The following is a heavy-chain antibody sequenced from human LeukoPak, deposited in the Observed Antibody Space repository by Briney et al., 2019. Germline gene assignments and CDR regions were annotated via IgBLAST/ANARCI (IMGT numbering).Heavy chain of an antibody. J-gene: IGHJ6*03. V-gene: IGHV1-24*01. CDR2: FDPEDGET. CDR1: GYTLTELS. Sequence: ASVKVSCKVSGYTLTELSMHWVRQAPGKGLEWMGGFDPEDGETIYAQKFQGRVTMTTDTSTSTAYMELRSLRSDDTAVYYCARNMWGYSYGDYYYYYMDVWGKGTTVTVSS. D-gene: IGHD5-18*01. CDR3: ARNMWGYSYGDYYYYYMDV.